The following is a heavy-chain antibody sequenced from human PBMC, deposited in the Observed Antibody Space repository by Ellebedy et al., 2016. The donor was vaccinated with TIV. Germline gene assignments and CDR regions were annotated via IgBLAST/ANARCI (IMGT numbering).Heavy chain of an antibody. Sequence: GESLKISCEASGFTFSNHAMSWVRQAPGKGLGWVSAIRGSGGSTYYADSVKGRFTISRDNSKNTVYLQMNSLRADDTAVYYCARDLGSGWDLVYAFDAWGQGTMVTVSS. V-gene: IGHV3-23*01. CDR1: GFTFSNHA. CDR2: IRGSGGST. D-gene: IGHD6-19*01. CDR3: ARDLGSGWDLVYAFDA. J-gene: IGHJ3*01.